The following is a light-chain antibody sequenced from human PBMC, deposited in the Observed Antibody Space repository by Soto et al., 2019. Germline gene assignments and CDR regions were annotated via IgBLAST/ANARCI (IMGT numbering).Light chain of an antibody. V-gene: IGKV3-20*01. CDR3: HHYGPSRSWT. CDR1: QHLSGNE. Sequence: EIVLTQPPGTVSLSPGDRATLSCRASQHLSGNELAWYQQRRGQAPRLLIYAASIRAAGIPDKFSGSGSGTDFTLTISRLEPEDFAVYYCHHYGPSRSWTFGQGTKVDIK. J-gene: IGKJ1*01. CDR2: AAS.